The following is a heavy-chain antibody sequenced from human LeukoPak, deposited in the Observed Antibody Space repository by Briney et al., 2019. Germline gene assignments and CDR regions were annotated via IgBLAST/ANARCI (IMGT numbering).Heavy chain of an antibody. D-gene: IGHD1-26*01. J-gene: IGHJ4*02. CDR1: GFTFSNAW. CDR3: TTDAPDPYSGSYRYYFDY. V-gene: IGHV3-15*01. Sequence: GGSLRLSCAASGFTFSNAWMSWVRQAPGKGLEWVGRIKSKTDGGTTDYAAPVKGRFTISRDDSKNTLYLQMNSLKTEDTAVYYCTTDAPDPYSGSYRYYFDYWGQGTLVTVSS. CDR2: IKSKTDGGTT.